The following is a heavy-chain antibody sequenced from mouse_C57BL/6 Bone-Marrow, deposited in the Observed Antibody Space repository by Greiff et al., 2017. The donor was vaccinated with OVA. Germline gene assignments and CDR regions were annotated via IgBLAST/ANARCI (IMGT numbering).Heavy chain of an antibody. D-gene: IGHD1-1*01. Sequence: ESGAELARPGASVKLSCKASGYTFTSYGISWVKQRTGQGLEWIGEIYPRSGNTYYNEKFKGKATLTADKSSSTAYMELRSLTSEDSAVYFCARWATVVARYFDVWGTGTTVTVSS. J-gene: IGHJ1*03. CDR1: GYTFTSYG. CDR3: ARWATVVARYFDV. V-gene: IGHV1-81*01. CDR2: IYPRSGNT.